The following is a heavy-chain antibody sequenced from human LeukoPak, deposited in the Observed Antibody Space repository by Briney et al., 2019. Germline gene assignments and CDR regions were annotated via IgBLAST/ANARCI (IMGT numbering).Heavy chain of an antibody. CDR3: ARSRYGSGSYYKTIDY. Sequence: ASVKVSCKASGYTFTSYYMHWVRQAPGQGLEWMGIINPSGGSTSYAQKFQGRVTMTRDTSTSTVYMELSSLRSDDAAVYYCARSRYGSGSYYKTIDYWGQGTLVTVSS. CDR2: INPSGGST. J-gene: IGHJ4*02. V-gene: IGHV1-46*01. D-gene: IGHD3-10*01. CDR1: GYTFTSYY.